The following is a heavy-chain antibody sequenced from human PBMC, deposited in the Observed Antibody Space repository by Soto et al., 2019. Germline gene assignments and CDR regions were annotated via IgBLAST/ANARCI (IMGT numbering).Heavy chain of an antibody. CDR2: SYYSGST. CDR1: GGSISSYY. V-gene: IGHV4-59*08. D-gene: IGHD5-12*01. Sequence: PSETLSLTCTVSGGSISSYYWSWIRQPPGKGLEWIGYSYYSGSTNDNPSLKSRVTISVDTSKNQFSLKLSSVTAADTAVYYCAGHRIGLRAYYFDYWGQGTLVTVSS. J-gene: IGHJ4*02. CDR3: AGHRIGLRAYYFDY.